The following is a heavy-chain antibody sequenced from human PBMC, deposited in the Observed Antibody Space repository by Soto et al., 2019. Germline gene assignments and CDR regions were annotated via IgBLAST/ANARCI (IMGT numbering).Heavy chain of an antibody. J-gene: IGHJ4*02. CDR3: ARTMIGGIADY. Sequence: PSETLSLTCTVSGGSIISSSYYWGWIRQPPGKGLEWIGSIYYSGTTYYIPSLKSRVTISVHTSKNQFSLKLTSVTAADTAVYYCARTMIGGIADYWGQGTLVTVSS. V-gene: IGHV4-39*01. CDR1: GGSIISSSYY. CDR2: IYYSGTT. D-gene: IGHD3-22*01.